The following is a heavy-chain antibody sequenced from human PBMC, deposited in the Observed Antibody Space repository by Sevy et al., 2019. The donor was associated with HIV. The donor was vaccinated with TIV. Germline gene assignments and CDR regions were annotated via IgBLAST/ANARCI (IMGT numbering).Heavy chain of an antibody. J-gene: IGHJ4*02. Sequence: ASVKVSCKVSGYTLSELSMHWVRQAPGKGLEWMGGFDEDGEIMYAQKFQGRVTMTEDTSTDTAYMELSSLRSEDTAVYYCATDIVVGRDYWGQGTLVTVSP. CDR2: FDEDGEI. CDR3: ATDIVVGRDY. V-gene: IGHV1-24*01. D-gene: IGHD2-2*01. CDR1: GYTLSELS.